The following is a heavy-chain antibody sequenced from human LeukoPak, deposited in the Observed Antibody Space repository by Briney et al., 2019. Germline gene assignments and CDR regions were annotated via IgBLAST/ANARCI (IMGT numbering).Heavy chain of an antibody. CDR3: ARGYSSGWYPYYFDY. CDR2: INQDESAK. V-gene: IGHV3-7*01. J-gene: IGHJ4*02. CDR1: GFTFSRYW. Sequence: PGGSLRLSCAASGFTFSRYWMSWVRQAPGKGLEWVASINQDESAKYYVDSVKGRFTISRDNAKNSLYLQMNSLRAEDTAVYYCARGYSSGWYPYYFDYWGQGTLVTVSS. D-gene: IGHD6-19*01.